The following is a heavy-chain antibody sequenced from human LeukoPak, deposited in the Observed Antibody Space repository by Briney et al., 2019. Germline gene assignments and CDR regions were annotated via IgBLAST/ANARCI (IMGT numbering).Heavy chain of an antibody. CDR3: ATTGYSSSWYFGGY. CDR1: GFTFSSYG. J-gene: IGHJ4*02. D-gene: IGHD6-13*01. CDR2: ISSGGGST. Sequence: GGSLRLSCAASGFTFSSYGMSWVRQAPGKALEWVSGISSGGGSTHYADSVKGRFTISRDNSKNTLYLQMNSLRAEDTAVYYCATTGYSSSWYFGGYWGQGTLVTVSS. V-gene: IGHV3-23*01.